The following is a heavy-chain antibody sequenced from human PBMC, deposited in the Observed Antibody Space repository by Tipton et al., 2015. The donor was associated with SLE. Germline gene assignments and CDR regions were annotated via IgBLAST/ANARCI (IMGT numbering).Heavy chain of an antibody. D-gene: IGHD6-13*01. CDR3: ARGVHQLGRFDY. CDR1: GGSFSGYY. V-gene: IGHV4-34*01. CDR2: VYRTA. J-gene: IGHJ4*02. Sequence: GLVKPSETLSLTCAVYGGSFSGYYWSWIRQSPVKGLEWIGIVYRTAYYNPSLKSRVTISVDTSKNQFSLRLTSVTAADTAVYYCARGVHQLGRFDYWGRGTLVTVSS.